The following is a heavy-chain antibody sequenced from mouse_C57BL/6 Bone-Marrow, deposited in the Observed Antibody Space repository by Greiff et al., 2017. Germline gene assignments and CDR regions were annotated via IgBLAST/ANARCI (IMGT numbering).Heavy chain of an antibody. Sequence: QVQLQQSGAELVRPGASVTLSCKASGYTFTDYEMHWVKQTPVHGLEWIGAIDPETGGTAYNQKFKGKAILTADKSSSTAYMELRSLTSEDSAVYYWTRSGSSYEYYAMDYWGQGTSVTVSS. CDR3: TRSGSSYEYYAMDY. CDR1: GYTFTDYE. J-gene: IGHJ4*01. CDR2: IDPETGGT. V-gene: IGHV1-15*01. D-gene: IGHD1-1*01.